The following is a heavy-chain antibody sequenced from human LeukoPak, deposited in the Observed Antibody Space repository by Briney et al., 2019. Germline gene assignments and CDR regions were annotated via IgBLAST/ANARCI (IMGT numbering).Heavy chain of an antibody. CDR3: ARVRNLRGDY. CDR1: GFTFSSYS. D-gene: IGHD4-17*01. CDR2: ISSGSSTI. J-gene: IGHJ4*02. Sequence: GGSLRLSCAASGFTFSSYSMNWVRQAPGKGLEWVSYISSGSSTIYYADSVKGRFTTSRDNAKNSLYPQMNSLRAEDTAVYYCARVRNLRGDYWGQGTLVTVSS. V-gene: IGHV3-48*01.